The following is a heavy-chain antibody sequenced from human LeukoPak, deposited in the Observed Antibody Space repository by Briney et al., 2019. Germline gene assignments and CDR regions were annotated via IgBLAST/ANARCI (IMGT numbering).Heavy chain of an antibody. V-gene: IGHV3-7*01. D-gene: IGHD6-6*01. CDR1: GFTFSNYW. CDR2: IKQDGSEK. CDR3: ARDGHIAARRPYYFDY. Sequence: PGGSLRLSCAASGFTFSNYWMSWVRQAPVKGLEWVASIKQDGSEKYYVDSVKGRFTISRDNAKNSLYLQMNSLRAEDTAVYYCARDGHIAARRPYYFDYWGQGTLVTVSS. J-gene: IGHJ4*02.